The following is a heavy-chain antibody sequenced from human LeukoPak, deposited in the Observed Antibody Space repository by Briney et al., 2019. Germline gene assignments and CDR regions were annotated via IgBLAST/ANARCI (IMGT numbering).Heavy chain of an antibody. Sequence: GASVKVSCKASGGTFSSYAISWVRQAPGQGLEWMGGIIPIFGTANYAQKFQGRVTITADESTSTAYMELSSLRSEDTAVYYCARDGGYSYGYGWAAFDYWGQGTLVTVSS. V-gene: IGHV1-69*13. CDR3: ARDGGYSYGYGWAAFDY. J-gene: IGHJ4*02. D-gene: IGHD5-18*01. CDR2: IIPIFGTA. CDR1: GGTFSSYA.